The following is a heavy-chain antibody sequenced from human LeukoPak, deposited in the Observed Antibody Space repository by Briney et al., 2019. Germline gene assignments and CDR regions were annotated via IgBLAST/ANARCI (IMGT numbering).Heavy chain of an antibody. J-gene: IGHJ4*02. CDR1: GFTFSSYA. Sequence: PGGSLRLSCAASGFTFSSYAMNWVRQAPGKGLEWVSAISGSGGSTYYADSVKGRFTISRDNSKNTLYLQMNSLRAEDTAVYYCAKAGSIGYCSSTSCCDGGPFDYWGQGTLVTVSS. CDR3: AKAGSIGYCSSTSCCDGGPFDY. D-gene: IGHD2-2*01. CDR2: ISGSGGST. V-gene: IGHV3-23*01.